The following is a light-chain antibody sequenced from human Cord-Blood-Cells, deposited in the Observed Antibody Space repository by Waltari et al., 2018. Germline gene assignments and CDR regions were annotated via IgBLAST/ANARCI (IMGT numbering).Light chain of an antibody. Sequence: DIQLTQSPSTLSASVGDRVTITCRASQSISSWLAWYQQKPGKAPKLLIYKASSLESGVPSRFSGSGSGTEFTLTISSLQPDDFATYYCQQYNSYSLTFGGGTKVEIK. V-gene: IGKV1-5*03. CDR3: QQYNSYSLT. J-gene: IGKJ4*01. CDR1: QSISSW. CDR2: KAS.